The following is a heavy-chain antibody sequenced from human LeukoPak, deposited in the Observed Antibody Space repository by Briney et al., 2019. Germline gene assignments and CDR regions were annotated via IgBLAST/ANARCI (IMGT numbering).Heavy chain of an antibody. Sequence: PEGSLRLSCAASGFIFNNYGMSWVRQAPGKGLEWVSSISGSGPSTAYADSVKGRFTISRDKSKNTLYLQMNSLKVVDTAVYYCARLPTFYFDSSHYHYDYWGRGTQVTVSS. CDR3: ARLPTFYFDSSHYHYDY. D-gene: IGHD3-22*01. J-gene: IGHJ4*02. CDR2: ISGSGPST. V-gene: IGHV3-23*01. CDR1: GFIFNNYG.